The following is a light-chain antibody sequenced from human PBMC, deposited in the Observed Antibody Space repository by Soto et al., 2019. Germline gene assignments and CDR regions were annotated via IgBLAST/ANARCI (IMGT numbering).Light chain of an antibody. CDR3: QKYNSAPHT. V-gene: IGKV1-27*01. CDR1: QGISNY. CDR2: AAS. Sequence: DIQMTQSPSSLSASVGDRVTITCRASQGISNYLARYQQKPGKVPTLLIYAASTLQSGVPSRFSGSGSGTDFTLTISSLQTEDVATYYCQKYNSAPHTFGHGTKLEIK. J-gene: IGKJ2*01.